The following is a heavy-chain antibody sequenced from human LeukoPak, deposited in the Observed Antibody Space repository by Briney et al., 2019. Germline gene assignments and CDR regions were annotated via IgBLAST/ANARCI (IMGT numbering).Heavy chain of an antibody. CDR1: GYTFTSYD. Sequence: ASVKVSCKASGYTFTSYDINWVRQATGQGLEWMGWMNPNSGNTGYAQKFQGRVTIIRNTSISTAYMELSSLRSEDTAVYYCARDNSMPERGWWFAPWGQGTLVTVSS. V-gene: IGHV1-8*03. CDR2: MNPNSGNT. D-gene: IGHD1-20*01. CDR3: ARDNSMPERGWWFAP. J-gene: IGHJ5*02.